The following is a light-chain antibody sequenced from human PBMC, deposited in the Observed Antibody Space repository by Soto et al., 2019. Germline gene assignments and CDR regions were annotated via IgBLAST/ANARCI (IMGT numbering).Light chain of an antibody. V-gene: IGKV1-17*01. CDR1: QGIRIA. CDR2: AAS. Sequence: DIQMTQSPSSLSASVGDRGTITCRASQGIRIALAWYQHKPGKAPKVLIYAASSLHSGVPSRFSGSGSGTEFALTISRLQPEDFATSYCLKHNTYPRTFGQGTKVEFK. J-gene: IGKJ1*01. CDR3: LKHNTYPRT.